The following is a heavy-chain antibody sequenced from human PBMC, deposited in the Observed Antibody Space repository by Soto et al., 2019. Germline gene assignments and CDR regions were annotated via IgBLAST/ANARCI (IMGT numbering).Heavy chain of an antibody. J-gene: IGHJ3*02. Sequence: QVQLVESGGGVVQPGRSLRLSCAASGFTFSSYAMHWVRQAPGKGLEWVAVISFDGSNQYYADSVKGRFTISRDNSKNTLYLQMNSLRAEDTAVYYCARGGAGGYYGSGRTPNAFDIWGQGTMVTVSS. CDR3: ARGGAGGYYGSGRTPNAFDI. V-gene: IGHV3-30-3*01. CDR2: ISFDGSNQ. CDR1: GFTFSSYA. D-gene: IGHD3-10*01.